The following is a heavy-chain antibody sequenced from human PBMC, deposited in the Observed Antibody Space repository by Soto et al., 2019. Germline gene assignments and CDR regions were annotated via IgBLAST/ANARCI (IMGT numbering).Heavy chain of an antibody. CDR2: IYPGDSDT. CDR1: GYSFSSYW. CDR3: ARPVKSGSYPTLNWFDP. V-gene: IGHV5-51*01. J-gene: IGHJ5*02. D-gene: IGHD1-26*01. Sequence: GESLKISCKGSGYSFSSYWIGWVRQMPGKGLEWMGIIYPGDSDTRYSPSFQGQVTISADKSISTAYLQWSSLKTSDTAMYYCARPVKSGSYPTLNWFDPWGQGTLVTVSS.